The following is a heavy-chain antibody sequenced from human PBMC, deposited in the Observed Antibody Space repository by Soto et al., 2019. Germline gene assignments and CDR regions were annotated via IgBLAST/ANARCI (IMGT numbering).Heavy chain of an antibody. Sequence: QVQLVQSGAVLKKPGSSVKVSCQVSGGTFSTYGLGWVRQAPGQGLEWMGAIIPFVGTAYYAQKFRDRVTITADRSTTTTYMEVKSLTLEDTAVYYCVRRTEGKEGYSYWGQGTLVSVS. CDR1: GGTFSTYG. CDR2: IIPFVGTA. V-gene: IGHV1-69*06. D-gene: IGHD1-26*01. CDR3: VRRTEGKEGYSY. J-gene: IGHJ4*02.